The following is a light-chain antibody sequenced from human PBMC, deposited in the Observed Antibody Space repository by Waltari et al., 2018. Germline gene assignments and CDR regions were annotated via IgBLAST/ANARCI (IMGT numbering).Light chain of an antibody. CDR2: DAS. Sequence: EVVLTQSPATLSLSRGEGATLSCNTSQTVTTYLAWYHQSPGQAPRLLIYDASITAAGIPARFSGSGSGTDFTLTISSLEPDDFAIYYCQQRCNWPLTFGPGTTVEIK. J-gene: IGKJ3*01. V-gene: IGKV3-11*01. CDR1: QTVTTY. CDR3: QQRCNWPLT.